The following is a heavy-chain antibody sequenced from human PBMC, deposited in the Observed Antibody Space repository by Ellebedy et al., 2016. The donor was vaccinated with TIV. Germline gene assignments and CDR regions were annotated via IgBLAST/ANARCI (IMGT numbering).Heavy chain of an antibody. CDR1: GESFTEYY. CDR2: IFHSGNT. D-gene: IGHD2-21*01. Sequence: MPGGSLRLSCAVSGESFTEYYRSWIRQSPGKGLEWIGDIFHSGNTNYNPSLESRVTISVHASRNQFTLKLTSTSAADTAVYYCARGLRFRWAFDIWGQGTVVSVSS. CDR3: ARGLRFRWAFDI. V-gene: IGHV4-34*01. J-gene: IGHJ3*02.